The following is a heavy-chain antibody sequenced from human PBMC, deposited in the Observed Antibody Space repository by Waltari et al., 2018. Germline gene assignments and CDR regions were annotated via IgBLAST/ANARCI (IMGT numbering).Heavy chain of an antibody. V-gene: IGHV1-18*01. D-gene: IGHD1-26*01. CDR3: ARGGLSGPDALDI. CDR2: ITPRDGNT. J-gene: IGHJ3*02. CDR1: GYTFTSYG. Sequence: QVQLVQSGAEVKNPGASVKVSCKASGYTFTSYGITWLRQAPGQGLEWMGGITPRDGNTNYAQKIRGKVTMTPDTSTTTAYMELRVLTSDDTAVYHGARGGLSGPDALDIWGQGTMVTVSS.